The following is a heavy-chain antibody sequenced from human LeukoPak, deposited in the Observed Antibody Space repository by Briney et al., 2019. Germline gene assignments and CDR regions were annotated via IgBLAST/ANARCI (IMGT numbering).Heavy chain of an antibody. V-gene: IGHV4-39*07. CDR1: GGSISSSRSY. CDR3: ARETGERLFDN. D-gene: IGHD1-1*01. Sequence: SETLSLTCSVSGGSISSSRSYWGWIRQTPGKGLEWVGSIYYNGDTYYNPSFKSRVSMSVDTAKNQISLILTSVTAADTAIFYCARETGERLFDNWGQGTLVTVSS. J-gene: IGHJ4*02. CDR2: IYYNGDT.